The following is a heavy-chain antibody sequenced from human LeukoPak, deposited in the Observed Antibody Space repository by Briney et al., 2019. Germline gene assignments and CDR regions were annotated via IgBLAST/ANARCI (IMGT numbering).Heavy chain of an antibody. CDR1: GFTFSSYW. CDR2: IKQDGSEK. J-gene: IGHJ3*02. V-gene: IGHV3-7*01. Sequence: GGSLRLSCAASGFTFSSYWMSWVRQAPGKGLEWVANIKQDGSEKYYVDSVKGRFTISRDNAKNSLYLQMNSLRAEDTAVYYCARDPDYYDSSGYIGAFDIWGQGTMVTVSS. CDR3: ARDPDYYDSSGYIGAFDI. D-gene: IGHD3-22*01.